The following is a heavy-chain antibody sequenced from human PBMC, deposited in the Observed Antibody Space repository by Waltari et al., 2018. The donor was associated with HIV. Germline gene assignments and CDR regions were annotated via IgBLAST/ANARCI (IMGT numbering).Heavy chain of an antibody. CDR3: ASWWDAFDI. J-gene: IGHJ3*02. CDR1: GFTFSSYD. Sequence: EVQLVASGGGLVQPGGSLRLSCAASGFTFSSYDMTWVRQAPGKGLEWVSYISSSGSTIYYADSVKGRFTISRDNAKNSLYLQMNSLRAEDTAVYYCASWWDAFDIWGQGTMVTVSS. D-gene: IGHD2-8*02. V-gene: IGHV3-48*03. CDR2: ISSSGSTI.